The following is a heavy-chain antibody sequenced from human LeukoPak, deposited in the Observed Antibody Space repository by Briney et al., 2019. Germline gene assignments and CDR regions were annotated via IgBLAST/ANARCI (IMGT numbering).Heavy chain of an antibody. V-gene: IGHV3-49*04. CDR3: GRHLLRSVGSTGLDF. Sequence: GGPLRLSCAASGFTFSSYAMSWVRQAPGKGLEWVGFIRTKAYGETTEYAASVKGRFTILRDDSTNIAYLQMNGLKAEDTAVYYCGRHLLRSVGSTGLDFWGQGTLVTVAS. D-gene: IGHD1-26*01. CDR2: IRTKAYGETT. CDR1: GFTFSSYA. J-gene: IGHJ4*02.